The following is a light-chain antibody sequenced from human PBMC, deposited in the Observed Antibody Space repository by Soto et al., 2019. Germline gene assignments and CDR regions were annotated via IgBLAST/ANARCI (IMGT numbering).Light chain of an antibody. V-gene: IGKV1-39*01. CDR3: QKYDSAPFT. Sequence: DIQMTQSPSSLSASVGDRVTITCRASQTITNYLNWYQQQSGKAPKLLIYATDTLQSGVPSRFSGSGSGTDYTLTISSLQPEDFATYYCQKYDSAPFTFGPGTKVDIK. CDR1: QTITNY. J-gene: IGKJ3*01. CDR2: ATD.